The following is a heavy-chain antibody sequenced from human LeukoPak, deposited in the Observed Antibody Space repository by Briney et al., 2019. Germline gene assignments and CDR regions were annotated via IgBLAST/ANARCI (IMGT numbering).Heavy chain of an antibody. CDR1: GFIFTNYF. CDR3: ATDRGWRTSGYYLYYFEY. CDR2: IKHDGSEK. J-gene: IGHJ4*02. Sequence: GGSLRLSCAASGFIFTNYFMSWVRQAPGKGLGWVASIKHDGSEKYYVDSVRGRFTISRDNTMNSLYLQMSSLRAEDTAVYYCATDRGWRTSGYYLYYFEYWGQGTLVTVSS. D-gene: IGHD3-3*01. V-gene: IGHV3-7*01.